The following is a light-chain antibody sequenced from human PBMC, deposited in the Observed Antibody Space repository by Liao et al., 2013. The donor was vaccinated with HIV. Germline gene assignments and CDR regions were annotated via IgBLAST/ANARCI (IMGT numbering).Light chain of an antibody. CDR1: ALPKQY. CDR2: KDS. J-gene: IGLJ2*01. Sequence: SYELTQPPSVSVSPGQTARITCSGDALPKQYAYWYQQKPGQAPVLVIYKDSERPSGIPERFSGSNSGNTATLTISGTQAMDEADYYCQAWDSRTVIFGGGTKLTVL. CDR3: QAWDSRTVI. V-gene: IGLV3-25*02.